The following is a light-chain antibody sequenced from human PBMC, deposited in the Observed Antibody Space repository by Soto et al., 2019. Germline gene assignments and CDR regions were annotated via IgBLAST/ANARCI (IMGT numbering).Light chain of an antibody. J-gene: IGKJ5*01. Sequence: DIQMTQSPSTLSASVGDRVTFTCRASESISDWLVWYHQKPGKAPKLLIYKASRLESGVPSRFSGSASGTEFTLTITSLQPDDFGTYYCQQYSTSSISFGPGTRLESK. CDR3: QQYSTSSIS. CDR1: ESISDW. CDR2: KAS. V-gene: IGKV1-5*03.